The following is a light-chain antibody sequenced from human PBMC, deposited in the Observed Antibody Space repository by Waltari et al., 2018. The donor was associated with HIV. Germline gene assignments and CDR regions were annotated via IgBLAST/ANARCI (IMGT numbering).Light chain of an antibody. J-gene: IGLJ2*01. Sequence: QSVLTQSPSASGTPGQRVTIPFYATSSNIGSSYVYLYQKVQGTAPKLLIYRNYQRPSGVPDRFSGSKSGTTASLAISGLRSEDEADYYCAVWDDGLSGVVFGGGTKLTVL. CDR2: RNY. CDR1: SSNIGSSY. V-gene: IGLV1-47*01. CDR3: AVWDDGLSGVV.